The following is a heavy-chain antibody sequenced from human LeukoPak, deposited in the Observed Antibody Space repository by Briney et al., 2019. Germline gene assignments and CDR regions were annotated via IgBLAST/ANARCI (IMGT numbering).Heavy chain of an antibody. CDR2: IYYSGST. V-gene: IGHV4-39*01. Sequence: SETLSLTCAVSGGSISSSSYYWGWIRQPPGKGLEWIGSIYYSGSTYYNPSLKSRVTISVDTSKNQFSLKLSSVTAADTAVYYCARAFSYGDHPCSFDCSGQGHLVTVSS. D-gene: IGHD4-17*01. J-gene: IGHJ4*02. CDR3: ARAFSYGDHPCSFDC. CDR1: GGSISSSSYY.